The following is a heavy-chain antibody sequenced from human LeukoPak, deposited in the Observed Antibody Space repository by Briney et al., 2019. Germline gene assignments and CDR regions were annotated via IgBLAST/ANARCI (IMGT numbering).Heavy chain of an antibody. J-gene: IGHJ4*02. Sequence: AGGSLRLSCAASGFTFSGYAMTWVRQGPGKGLEWVSIISGNGGSTYYADSVKGRFTISRDNSKNTLYLQMNSLRAEDTAIYYCAKDLQGSSWYSPDQWGQGTLVTASS. CDR1: GFTFSGYA. D-gene: IGHD6-13*01. CDR3: AKDLQGSSWYSPDQ. V-gene: IGHV3-23*01. CDR2: ISGNGGST.